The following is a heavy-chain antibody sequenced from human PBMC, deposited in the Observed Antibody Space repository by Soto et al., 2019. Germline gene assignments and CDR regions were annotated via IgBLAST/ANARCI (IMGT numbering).Heavy chain of an antibody. V-gene: IGHV3-74*01. CDR1: GFTFSSYW. D-gene: IGHD2-15*01. Sequence: PGGSLRLSCAASGFTFSSYWMHWVRQAPGTGLLWVSQLKTDGSWTSYADSVKGRFTVSRDNAKNTMFLQMNSLRAEDTAVYYCARSALPYAFDSRGQGTMVTVSS. CDR3: ARSALPYAFDS. J-gene: IGHJ3*02. CDR2: LKTDGSWT.